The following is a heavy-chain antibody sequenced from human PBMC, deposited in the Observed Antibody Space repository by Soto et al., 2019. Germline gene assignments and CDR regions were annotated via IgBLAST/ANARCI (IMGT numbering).Heavy chain of an antibody. CDR1: GASLSTYY. Sequence: XPLSLPCTVSGASLSTYYWSWIRQPPGKALEWIGYIHDIGGSNYNPSLRSRVIISVDTSKNQFSLQLRSLTAEDTAVYYCAIDFSGYSESSGHTWFDPWGQGTLGTV. V-gene: IGHV4-59*01. CDR2: IHDIGGS. D-gene: IGHD3-22*01. J-gene: IGHJ5*02. CDR3: AIDFSGYSESSGHTWFDP.